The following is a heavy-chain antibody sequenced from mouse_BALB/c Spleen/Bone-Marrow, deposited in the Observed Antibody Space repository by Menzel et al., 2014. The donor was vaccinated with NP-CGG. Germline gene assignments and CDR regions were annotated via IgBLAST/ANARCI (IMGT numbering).Heavy chain of an antibody. Sequence: EVQLQQSGPESVKPGASVKISCKASGYPFTDYNMHWVKQSHGKSLEWIGYIYPHTSDTGYNQKFRNKATLTVDISSSTAYVVLRSLTSEDSAVYYCVRAPPITSVVTRDYWGQGTTLTVSS. CDR3: VRAPPITSVVTRDY. V-gene: IGHV1S29*02. CDR2: IYPHTSDT. CDR1: GYPFTDYN. D-gene: IGHD1-1*01. J-gene: IGHJ2*01.